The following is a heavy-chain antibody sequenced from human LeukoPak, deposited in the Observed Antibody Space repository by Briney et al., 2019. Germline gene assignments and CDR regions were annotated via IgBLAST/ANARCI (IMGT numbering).Heavy chain of an antibody. Sequence: ASVKVSCKASGYTFTGYYMHWVRQAPGQGLERMGWINPNSGGTNYAQKFQGRVTMTRDTSISTAYMELSRLRSDDTAVYYCASENSGSYYYYGMDVWGQGTTVTVSS. V-gene: IGHV1-2*02. CDR3: ASENSGSYYYYGMDV. CDR1: GYTFTGYY. J-gene: IGHJ6*02. D-gene: IGHD1-26*01. CDR2: INPNSGGT.